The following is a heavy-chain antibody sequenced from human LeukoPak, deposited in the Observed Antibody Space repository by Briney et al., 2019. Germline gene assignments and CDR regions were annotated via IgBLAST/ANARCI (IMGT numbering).Heavy chain of an antibody. CDR3: ARDPGSTQTLHDAFDI. V-gene: IGHV3-23*01. D-gene: IGHD1-26*01. CDR1: GFTFSSYA. CDR2: ITGSNFTT. J-gene: IGHJ3*02. Sequence: PGGSLRLSCAASGFTFSSYAMNWVRQAPGKGLEWVSSITGSNFTTYYADSVKGRFTISRDNSKNTLYLQMNSLRAEDTAVYYCARDPGSTQTLHDAFDIWGQGTMVTVSS.